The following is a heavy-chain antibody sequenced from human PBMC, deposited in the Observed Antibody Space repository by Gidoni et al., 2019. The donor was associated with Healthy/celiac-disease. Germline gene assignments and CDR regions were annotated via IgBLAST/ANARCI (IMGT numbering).Heavy chain of an antibody. J-gene: IGHJ4*02. CDR3: ARWVAARPGTYYFDY. CDR2: IYTSGST. Sequence: QVQLQESRPGLVTPSQTLSLTCTVSGGSISSGSYYWSWIRQPAGKGLEWIGRIYTSGSTNYNPSLKSRVTISVDTSKNQFSLKLSSVTAADTAVYYCARWVAARPGTYYFDYWGQGTLVTVSS. V-gene: IGHV4-61*02. CDR1: GGSISSGSYY. D-gene: IGHD6-6*01.